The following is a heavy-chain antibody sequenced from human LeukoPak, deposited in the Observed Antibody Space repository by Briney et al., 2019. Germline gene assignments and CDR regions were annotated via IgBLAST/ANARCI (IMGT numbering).Heavy chain of an antibody. D-gene: IGHD3-10*01. Sequence: SVKVSCKASGGTFSSYAISWVRQAPGQGLEWMGGIIPIFGTANYAQKFQGRVRITTDESTSTAYMELSSLRSEDTAAYYCARAPRGVRGVPWFDPWGQGTLVTVSS. CDR1: GGTFSSYA. V-gene: IGHV1-69*05. CDR2: IIPIFGTA. CDR3: ARAPRGVRGVPWFDP. J-gene: IGHJ5*02.